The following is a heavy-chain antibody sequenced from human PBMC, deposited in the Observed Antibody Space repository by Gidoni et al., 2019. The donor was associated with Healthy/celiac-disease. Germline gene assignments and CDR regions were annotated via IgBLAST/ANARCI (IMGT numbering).Heavy chain of an antibody. Sequence: EVQLVESGGGLVQPGGSLGLSCAASGFTVSSNYMSWVRQAPGKGLEWVSVIYSGGSTYYADSVKGRFTISRDNSKNTLYLQMNSLRAEDTAVYYCARVGSRDGYAFDYWGQGTLVTVSS. CDR3: ARVGSRDGYAFDY. D-gene: IGHD5-12*01. CDR1: GFTVSSNY. J-gene: IGHJ4*02. V-gene: IGHV3-66*01. CDR2: IYSGGST.